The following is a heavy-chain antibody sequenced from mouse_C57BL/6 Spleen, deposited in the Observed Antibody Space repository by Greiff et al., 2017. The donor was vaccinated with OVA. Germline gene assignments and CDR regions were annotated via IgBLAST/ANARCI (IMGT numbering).Heavy chain of an antibody. CDR3: ASYSSGPYYFDY. Sequence: QVQLQQPGPGLVQPSQSLSITCTVSGFSLTSYGVHWVRQSPGKGLEWLGVIWRGGSTDYNAAFISRLSISKDNSKSQVFFKMNSLQADDTAVYYCASYSSGPYYFDYWGQGTTLTVSS. D-gene: IGHD3-2*02. J-gene: IGHJ2*01. CDR2: IWRGGST. CDR1: GFSLTSYG. V-gene: IGHV2-2*01.